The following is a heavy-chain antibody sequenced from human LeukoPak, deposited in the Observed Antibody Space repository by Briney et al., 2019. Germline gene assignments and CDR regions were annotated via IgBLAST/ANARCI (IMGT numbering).Heavy chain of an antibody. CDR3: ARDLISTPYWELDY. V-gene: IGHV1-2*06. D-gene: IGHD1-26*01. J-gene: IGHJ4*02. CDR1: GYAFAGYF. CDR2: INANSGDT. Sequence: GASVKVSCKTSGYAFAGYFLHWVRQAPTQGLQWMGRINANSGDTDLAQDFQDRVTMTRDTSIYTAYMELSSLTSDDTAIYYCARDLISTPYWELDYWGQGTLVGVSS.